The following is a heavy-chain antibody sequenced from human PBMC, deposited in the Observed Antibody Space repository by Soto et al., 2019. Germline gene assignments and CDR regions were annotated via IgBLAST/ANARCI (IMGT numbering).Heavy chain of an antibody. V-gene: IGHV3-23*01. CDR1: GFTFSRYT. CDR3: AKSGGYSSGWLEYFQH. J-gene: IGHJ1*01. Sequence: EVQLLESGGGLVQPGGSLRLSCAASGFTFSRYTVTWVRQAPGEGLEWVSSISPSGTSTYYTDSVKGRFTISRDNSENTLYLQMNGLRVDDTAVYYCAKSGGYSSGWLEYFQHWGQGTLVTVSS. D-gene: IGHD6-19*01. CDR2: ISPSGTST.